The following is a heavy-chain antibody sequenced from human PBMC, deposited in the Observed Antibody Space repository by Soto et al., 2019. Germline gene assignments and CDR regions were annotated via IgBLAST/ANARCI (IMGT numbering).Heavy chain of an antibody. J-gene: IGHJ5*02. CDR1: GFTFSSYA. V-gene: IGHV4-34*08. CDR2: INHSGST. D-gene: IGHD2-15*01. Sequence: PGGSLRLSWAASGFTFSSYAMSWIRQPPGKGLEWIGEINHSGSTNYSPSLKSRVTISVDTSKNQFSLKLSSVTAADTAVYYCAKTPRIEMAFRAWGQGTLVTVSS. CDR3: AKTPRIEMAFRA.